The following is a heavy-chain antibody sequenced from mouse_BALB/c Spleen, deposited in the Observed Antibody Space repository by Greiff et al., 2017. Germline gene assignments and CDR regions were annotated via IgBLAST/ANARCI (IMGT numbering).Heavy chain of an antibody. CDR2: IYPGDGDT. J-gene: IGHJ2*01. D-gene: IGHD1-1*01. Sequence: VQLVESGAELVRPGSSVKISCKASGYAFSSYWMNWVKQRPGQGLEWIGQIYPGDGDTNYNGKFKGKATLTADKSSSTAYMQLSSLTSEDSAVYFCARGGNYYGSLDYWGQGTTLTVSS. CDR3: ARGGNYYGSLDY. V-gene: IGHV1-80*01. CDR1: GYAFSSYW.